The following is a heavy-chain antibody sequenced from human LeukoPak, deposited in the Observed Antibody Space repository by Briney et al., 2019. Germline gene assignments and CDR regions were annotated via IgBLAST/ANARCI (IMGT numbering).Heavy chain of an antibody. V-gene: IGHV3-23*01. CDR1: GFTFRNYA. CDR3: ARDRIYGSGGYERLDY. D-gene: IGHD3-10*01. Sequence: GGSLRLSCAASGFTFRNYAMSWVRQAPGKGLEWVSAISGNSDSTYYADSVKGRCTISRDSSKNTLYLQMNSLRAEDTAVYYCARDRIYGSGGYERLDYWGQGTLVTVSS. J-gene: IGHJ4*02. CDR2: ISGNSDST.